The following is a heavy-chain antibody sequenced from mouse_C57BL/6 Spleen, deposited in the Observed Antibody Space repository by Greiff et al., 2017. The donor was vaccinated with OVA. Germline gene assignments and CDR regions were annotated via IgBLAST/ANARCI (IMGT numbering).Heavy chain of an antibody. CDR1: GYTFTSYW. D-gene: IGHD2-4*01. Sequence: QVQLKQPGAELVMPGASVKLSCKASGYTFTSYWMHWVKQRPGQGLEWIGEIDPSDSYTNYNQKFKGKSTLTVDKSSSTAYMQLSSLTSEDSAVYYCARTKIIGYDYDRYFDVWGTGTTVTVSS. V-gene: IGHV1-69*01. J-gene: IGHJ1*03. CDR2: IDPSDSYT. CDR3: ARTKIIGYDYDRYFDV.